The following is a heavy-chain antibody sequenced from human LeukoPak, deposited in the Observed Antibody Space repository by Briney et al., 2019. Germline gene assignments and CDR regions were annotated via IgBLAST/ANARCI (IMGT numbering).Heavy chain of an antibody. J-gene: IGHJ4*02. V-gene: IGHV4-61*01. CDR1: GFSVTTDSYC. D-gene: IGHD3-10*01. CDR3: ARDHFGSLDS. Sequence: PSETLSLTCTVSGFSVTTDSYCWGWIRQPPGKGLEWIGYDYCGGNTNYDPSLKRRVTISIDTSKNQFSLTLTSVTAADTAVYFCARDHFGSLDSWGQGILVTVSS. CDR2: DYCGGNT.